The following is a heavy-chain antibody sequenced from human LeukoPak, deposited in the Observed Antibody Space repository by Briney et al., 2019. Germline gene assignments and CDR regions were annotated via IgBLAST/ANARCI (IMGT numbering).Heavy chain of an antibody. J-gene: IGHJ4*02. D-gene: IGHD3-10*01. CDR2: IYSSGST. CDR1: GGSISSYY. V-gene: IGHV4-4*07. Sequence: PSETLSLTCIVPGGSISSYYWSWIRQPAGKGLEWIGRIYSSGSTNYNPSLKSRVTMSVDTSKNQFSLKLSSVTAADTAVYYCARDLIVPDAMTGSGSYSTDYWGQGTLATVSS. CDR3: ARDLIVPDAMTGSGSYSTDY.